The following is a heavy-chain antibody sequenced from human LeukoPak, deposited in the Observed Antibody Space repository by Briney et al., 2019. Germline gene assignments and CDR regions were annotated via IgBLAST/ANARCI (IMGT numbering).Heavy chain of an antibody. Sequence: GGSLRLSCAASGFTFSSYAMHWVRQAPGKGLEWVAVIWYDGSNKYYADSVKGRFTISRDNSKNTLYLQMNSLRAEDTAVYYCARAPTYCSGGSCYRILDVWGQGTTVTVSS. CDR2: IWYDGSNK. CDR1: GFTFSSYA. J-gene: IGHJ6*02. D-gene: IGHD2-15*01. CDR3: ARAPTYCSGGSCYRILDV. V-gene: IGHV3-33*08.